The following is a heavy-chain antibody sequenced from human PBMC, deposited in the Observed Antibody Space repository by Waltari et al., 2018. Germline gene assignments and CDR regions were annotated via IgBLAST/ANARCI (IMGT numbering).Heavy chain of an antibody. Sequence: EVQLLESGGGLVQPGGSLRLSCAASGFTFSSYAMSWVRQAPGKGLEWVSAISGSGGSTYYADSVKGRFTISRDNSKNTLYLQMNSLRAEDTAVYYCAKDLRVTVTTKGPDPFDYWGQGTLVTVSS. CDR1: GFTFSSYA. J-gene: IGHJ4*02. D-gene: IGHD4-17*01. CDR3: AKDLRVTVTTKGPDPFDY. V-gene: IGHV3-23*01. CDR2: ISGSGGST.